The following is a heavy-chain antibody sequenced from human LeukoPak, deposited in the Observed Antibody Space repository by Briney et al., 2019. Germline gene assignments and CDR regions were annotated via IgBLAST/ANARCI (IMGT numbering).Heavy chain of an antibody. CDR3: ARRSQPFDY. J-gene: IGHJ4*02. V-gene: IGHV4-59*08. CDR2: IYYSGST. CDR1: GGSISSYY. D-gene: IGHD3-10*01. Sequence: SETLSLTCTVSGGSISSYYWSWIRQPPGKGLEWIGYIYYSGSTNYNPSLKSRVTISVDTSKNQFSLKLSSVTAADTAVYYCARRSQPFDYWGQGTLVTVSS.